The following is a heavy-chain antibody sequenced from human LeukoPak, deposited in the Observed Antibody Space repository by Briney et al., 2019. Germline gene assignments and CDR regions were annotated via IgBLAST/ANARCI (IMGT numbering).Heavy chain of an antibody. V-gene: IGHV4-61*02. CDR3: AGGACGGGSCYSLGGIDY. CDR2: IYTSGSP. CDR1: GGSISSGSYY. D-gene: IGHD2-15*01. J-gene: IGHJ4*02. Sequence: SETLSLTCPVSGGSISSGSYYWSWIRQPAGKGLEGIGRIYTSGSPNYNTPLKSRVTISVDTSKNELSLMLSYVTAADTYVYYCAGGACGGGSCYSLGGIDYWGQGTLVIVCS.